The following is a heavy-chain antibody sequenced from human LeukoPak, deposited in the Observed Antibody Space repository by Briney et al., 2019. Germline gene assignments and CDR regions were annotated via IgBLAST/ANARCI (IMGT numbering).Heavy chain of an antibody. Sequence: GRSLRLSCAASGFTFSSYAMHWVRQAPGKGLEWVAVISYDGSNKYYADSVKGRFTISRDNSKNTLYLQMNSLRAEDTAVYYCARAGAHFDPVSGWNFYHMDVWGEGTTITVSS. J-gene: IGHJ6*03. D-gene: IGHD3-3*01. CDR1: GFTFSSYA. CDR2: ISYDGSNK. V-gene: IGHV3-30-3*01. CDR3: ARAGAHFDPVSGWNFYHMDV.